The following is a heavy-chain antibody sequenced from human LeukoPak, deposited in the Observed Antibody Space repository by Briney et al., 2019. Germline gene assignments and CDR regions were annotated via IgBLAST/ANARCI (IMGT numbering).Heavy chain of an antibody. CDR1: GFTFSNYY. D-gene: IGHD6-13*01. CDR3: ARDTDSSSWYDY. V-gene: IGHV3-11*01. J-gene: IGHJ4*02. Sequence: GGSLRLSCAASGFTFSNYYMSWIRQAPGKGLEWVSYISSSGSTIYYADSVKGRFTISRDSAKNSLYLQMNSLRAEDTAVYYCARDTDSSSWYDYWGQGTLVTLSS. CDR2: ISSSGSTI.